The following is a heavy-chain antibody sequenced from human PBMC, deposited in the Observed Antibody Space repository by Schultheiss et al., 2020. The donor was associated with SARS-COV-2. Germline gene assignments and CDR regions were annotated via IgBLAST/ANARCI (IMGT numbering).Heavy chain of an antibody. CDR2: IYYSGST. Sequence: SETLSLTCTVSGGSMTSSSYYWGWIRQPPGKGLEWIGTIYYSGSTYYNPSLKSRVTISVDTSKNQFSLKLSSVTAADTAVYYCVRAPSGYFHGWGQGTLVTVSS. V-gene: IGHV4-39*01. CDR3: VRAPSGYFHG. D-gene: IGHD3-3*01. CDR1: GGSMTSSSYY. J-gene: IGHJ4*02.